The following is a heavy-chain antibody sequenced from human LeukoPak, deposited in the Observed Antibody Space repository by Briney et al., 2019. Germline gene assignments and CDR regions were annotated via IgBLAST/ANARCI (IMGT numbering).Heavy chain of an antibody. CDR3: ARGSSVSYSSSWYARNWFDP. D-gene: IGHD6-13*01. Sequence: ASVKVSCKASGYTFTGYYMHWVRQAPGQGLEWMGWINPNSGNTGYAQKFQGRVTITRNTSISTAYMELSSLRSEDTAVYYCARGSSVSYSSSWYARNWFDPWGQGTLVTVSS. V-gene: IGHV1-8*03. CDR2: INPNSGNT. J-gene: IGHJ5*02. CDR1: GYTFTGYY.